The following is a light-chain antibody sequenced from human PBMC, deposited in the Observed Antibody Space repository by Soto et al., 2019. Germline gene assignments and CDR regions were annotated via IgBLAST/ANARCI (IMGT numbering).Light chain of an antibody. CDR3: QQRSNWPPLT. Sequence: EIVLTQSPATLSLSPGERATLSCRASQSVSSYLAWYQQKPGQAPRLLIYDASNRATGIPARFSGSGSVTDFNLTISSLEPEDFAVYYCQQRSNWPPLTFGQGTKVEIK. V-gene: IGKV3-11*01. CDR1: QSVSSY. CDR2: DAS. J-gene: IGKJ1*01.